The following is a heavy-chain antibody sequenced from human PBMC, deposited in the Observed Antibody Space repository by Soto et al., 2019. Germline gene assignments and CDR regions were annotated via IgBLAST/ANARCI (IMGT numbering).Heavy chain of an antibody. CDR3: AKERALRGADPFDS. CDR2: ITSAGGST. D-gene: IGHD3-16*01. J-gene: IGHJ4*02. Sequence: EVQLLESGGGLVQPGGSLRLSCAASGFTFSLYGMGWVRQAPGKGLEWVSGITSAGGSTYYADSVKGRFTISRDNPKQTLDLQMNSLRAEDTAVYYCAKERALRGADPFDSWGQGKLVTVSS. V-gene: IGHV3-23*01. CDR1: GFTFSLYG.